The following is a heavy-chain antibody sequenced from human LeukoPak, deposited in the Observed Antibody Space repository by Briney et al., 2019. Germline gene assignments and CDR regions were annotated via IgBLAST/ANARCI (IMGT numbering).Heavy chain of an antibody. V-gene: IGHV3-48*01. CDR2: ITRSSTTI. CDR1: GFNFSIYS. J-gene: IGHJ4*02. CDR3: AKGVLSGIHHSSPAHGSYFFDY. D-gene: IGHD1-26*01. Sequence: GGSLRLSCAASGFNFSIYSMNWVRQAPGKGLEWVSYITRSSTTIYYADSVKGRFTISRDNSKNTLYLQMNSLRAEDTAVYYCAKGVLSGIHHSSPAHGSYFFDYWGQGTLVTVSS.